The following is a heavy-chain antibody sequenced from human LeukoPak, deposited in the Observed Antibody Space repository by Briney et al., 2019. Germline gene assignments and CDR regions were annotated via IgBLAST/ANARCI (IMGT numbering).Heavy chain of an antibody. D-gene: IGHD4-17*01. V-gene: IGHV4-59*12. CDR2: IYYSGST. J-gene: IGHJ5*02. Sequence: PSETLSLTCTVSGGSISSYYWSWIRQPPGKGLEWIGYIYYSGSTNYNPSLKSRVTISVDTSKNQFSLKLSSVTAADTAVYYCARYGATTVTTRSSWFDPWGQGTLVTVSS. CDR3: ARYGATTVTTRSSWFDP. CDR1: GGSISSYY.